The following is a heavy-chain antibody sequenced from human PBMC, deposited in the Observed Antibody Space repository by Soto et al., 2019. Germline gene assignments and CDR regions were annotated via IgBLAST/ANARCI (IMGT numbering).Heavy chain of an antibody. D-gene: IGHD2-21*02. CDR1: GYTFTSYD. CDR2: MNPNSGNT. CDR3: ARSIVVVTALDY. V-gene: IGHV1-8*01. J-gene: IGHJ4*02. Sequence: QVQLVQSGAEVKKPGASVKVSCKASGYTFTSYDINWVRQATGQGLEWMGWMNPNSGNTGYAQKFQGRVTITRDTSASTAYMELSSLRSEDTAVYYCARSIVVVTALDYWGQGTLVTVSS.